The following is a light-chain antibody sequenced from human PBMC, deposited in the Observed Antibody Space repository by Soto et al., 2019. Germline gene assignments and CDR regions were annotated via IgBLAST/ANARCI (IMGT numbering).Light chain of an antibody. CDR3: QVSGRSALYT. Sequence: EVVMTQSPATLSVSPGEGATLSCRASQGIGDTLAWYQHKPGQTPRLLIYDTSTRATGVPARFSGSRSGTEFTLTINRLEPEDFAVYYCQVSGRSALYTFGQGTRLEIK. J-gene: IGKJ2*01. CDR2: DTS. V-gene: IGKV3-15*01. CDR1: QGIGDT.